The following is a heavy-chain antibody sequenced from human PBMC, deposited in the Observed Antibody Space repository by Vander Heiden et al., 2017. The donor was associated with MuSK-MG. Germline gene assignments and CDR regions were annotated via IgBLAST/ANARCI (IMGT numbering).Heavy chain of an antibody. J-gene: IGHJ6*03. CDR1: GYTFTGYY. CDR3: ARDIGDPHYYYYYMDV. Sequence: QVQLVQSGAEVKKPGASVKASCTASGYTFTGYYMHWVRQAPGQGLEWMGWINPNSGGTNYAQKFQGRVTMTRDTSISTAYMELSRLRSDDTAVYYCARDIGDPHYYYYYMDVWGKGTTVTVSS. D-gene: IGHD3-16*01. CDR2: INPNSGGT. V-gene: IGHV1-2*02.